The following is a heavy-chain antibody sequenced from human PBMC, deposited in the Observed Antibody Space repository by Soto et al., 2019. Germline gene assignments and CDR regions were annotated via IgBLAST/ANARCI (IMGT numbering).Heavy chain of an antibody. CDR1: GSSMTTYY. Sequence: PSETLSLTCSVSGSSMTTYYWHWIRQAPGKGLEWIGFIYNSGRGSTGSNPYLTSRVTFSIETSKNQFSLKLGSVTAADTAVYFCAREGLTGTIGLYYYYGMDVWGQGTTVTVSS. J-gene: IGHJ6*02. V-gene: IGHV4-59*01. CDR3: AREGLTGTIGLYYYYGMDV. CDR2: IYNSGRGST. D-gene: IGHD1-7*01.